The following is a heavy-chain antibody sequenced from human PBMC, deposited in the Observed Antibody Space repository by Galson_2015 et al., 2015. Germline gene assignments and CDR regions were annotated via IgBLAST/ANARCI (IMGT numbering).Heavy chain of an antibody. J-gene: IGHJ4*02. Sequence: SVKVSCKASGYTFSNYHIHWVRQAPGQGLEWMGIVTPGSGATSYAEKFQGRVIMTGDMSTTTAFLGLSSLRSDDTALYYCARETSAKGYGDHWGQGTLVTVSS. V-gene: IGHV1-46*01. D-gene: IGHD5-12*01. CDR3: ARETSAKGYGDH. CDR2: VTPGSGAT. CDR1: GYTFSNYH.